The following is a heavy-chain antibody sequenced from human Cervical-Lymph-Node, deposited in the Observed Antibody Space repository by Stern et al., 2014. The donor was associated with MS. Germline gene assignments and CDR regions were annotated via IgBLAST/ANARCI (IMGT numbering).Heavy chain of an antibody. CDR2: IKSKTDGGTT. Sequence: EVQLVESGGGLVKPGGSLRLSCTASGLTFSNAWMTWVRQAPGKGLEWVGRIKSKTDGGTTDYAAPVEGRFTISRDDSKNTLFLQMNSLKTEDTALYYCTSSLIGDLWNGYNTVDYWGQGTLVTVSS. J-gene: IGHJ4*02. V-gene: IGHV3-15*01. D-gene: IGHD3-3*01. CDR3: TSSLIGDLWNGYNTVDY. CDR1: GLTFSNAW.